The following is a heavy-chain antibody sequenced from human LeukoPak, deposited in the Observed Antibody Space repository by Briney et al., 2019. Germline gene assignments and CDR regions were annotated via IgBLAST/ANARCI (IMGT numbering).Heavy chain of an antibody. V-gene: IGHV4-39*07. J-gene: IGHJ4*02. Sequence: SETLSLTCTVSGGSISSSSYYWGWIRQPPGKGLEWIGSIYYSGSTYYNPSLKSRVTISVDTSKNQFSLKLSSVTAADTAVYYCARAMRGYSYVIDYWGQGTLVTVSS. CDR1: GGSISSSSYY. D-gene: IGHD5-18*01. CDR2: IYYSGST. CDR3: ARAMRGYSYVIDY.